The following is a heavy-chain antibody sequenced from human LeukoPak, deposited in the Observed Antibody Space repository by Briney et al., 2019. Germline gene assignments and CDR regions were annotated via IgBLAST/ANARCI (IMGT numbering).Heavy chain of an antibody. CDR3: VRENAVVVPAAILWFDP. V-gene: IGHV1-69*05. CDR2: IIPIFGTA. D-gene: IGHD2-2*02. Sequence: SVKVSCKASGGTFSSYAISWVRQAPGQGLEWMGGIIPIFGTANYAQKFQGRVTITTDESTSTAYMELSSLRSEDTAVYYCVRENAVVVPAAILWFDPWGQGTLVTVSS. CDR1: GGTFSSYA. J-gene: IGHJ5*02.